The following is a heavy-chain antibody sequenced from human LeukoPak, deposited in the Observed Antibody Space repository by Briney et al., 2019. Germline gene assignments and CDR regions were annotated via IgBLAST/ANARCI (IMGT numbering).Heavy chain of an antibody. CDR2: INPNGGGT. CDR3: ARGSSRGYCSSTSCYAGLFFDY. V-gene: IGHV1-2*02. CDR1: GYTFTAYY. D-gene: IGHD2-2*01. Sequence: ASVKVSCKASGYTFTAYYIHWVRQAPGQGLEWMGWINPNGGGTNYAQKFQGRVTMTRDTSISTAYMELSRLRSDDTAVYYCARGSSRGYCSSTSCYAGLFFDYWGQGTLVTVSS. J-gene: IGHJ4*02.